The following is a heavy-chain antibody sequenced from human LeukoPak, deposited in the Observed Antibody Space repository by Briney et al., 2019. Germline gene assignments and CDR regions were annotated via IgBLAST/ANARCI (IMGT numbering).Heavy chain of an antibody. V-gene: IGHV2-5*01. CDR1: GFSLSSSGEG. CDR2: IYWNGDN. J-gene: IGHJ4*02. Sequence: SGPTLVGPPQTLPLTCTFSGFSLSSSGEGVGWIRQPPGKALEWRAVIYWNGDNYYSPSLKSRLSLTKDAYKNRVVLTQTNMVPMDTGTYYCSHTIYGNGGHYHFDYWGQGTRATVSS. CDR3: SHTIYGNGGHYHFDY. D-gene: IGHD2-8*01.